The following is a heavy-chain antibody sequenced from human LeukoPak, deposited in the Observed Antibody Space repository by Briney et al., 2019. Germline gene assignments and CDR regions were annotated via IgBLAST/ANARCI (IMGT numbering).Heavy chain of an antibody. CDR3: GKSMGESRGASTY. CDR2: ISGSGNAT. CDR1: GFSFSSYA. V-gene: IGHV3-23*01. Sequence: PGGSLRLSCAASGFSFSSYAMNWIRQAPGKGLEWVSFISGSGNATHYADSVKGRFTISRDNSKNTLYLQMNSLRAEDTAVYYCGKSMGESRGASTYWGQGTLVTVSS. J-gene: IGHJ4*02. D-gene: IGHD1-26*01.